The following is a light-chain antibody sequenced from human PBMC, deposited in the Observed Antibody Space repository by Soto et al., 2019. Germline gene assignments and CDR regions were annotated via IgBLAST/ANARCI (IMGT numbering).Light chain of an antibody. CDR2: AAS. CDR1: QGIRNY. J-gene: IGKJ4*01. CDR3: QKYNSAPPLT. Sequence: DIQMTQSPSFLSASVGDRVNITCRASQGIRNYLAWYQQKPGKVPTLLIYAASTLQSGVPSRFGGSGSGTDFTLTISSLQPEDVATYYCQKYNSAPPLTFGGGTKV. V-gene: IGKV1-27*01.